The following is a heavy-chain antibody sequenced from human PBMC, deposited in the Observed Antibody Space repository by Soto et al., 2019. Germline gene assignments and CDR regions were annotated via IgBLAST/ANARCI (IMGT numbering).Heavy chain of an antibody. CDR3: TTDVLMVVVAAGVDF. D-gene: IGHD2-15*01. V-gene: IGHV3-15*01. CDR1: GFTFTNAW. J-gene: IGHJ4*02. CDR2: IKSKTDGGTT. Sequence: EVQLVESGGGLVKPGGSLRLSCAASGFTFTNAWMSWVRQAPGKGLEWVGHIKSKTDGGTTNYAAPVKGRFTISRDESKNTLYVQMNSLKTEDTAVYYCTTDVLMVVVAAGVDFWGQGTLVTVSS.